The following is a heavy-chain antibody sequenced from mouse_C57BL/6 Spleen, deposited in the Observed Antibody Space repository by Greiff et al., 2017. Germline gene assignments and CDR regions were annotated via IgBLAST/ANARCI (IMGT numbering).Heavy chain of an antibody. D-gene: IGHD2-4*01. Sequence: VQRVESGAELMKPGASVKLSCKATGYTFTGYWIEWVKQRPGHGLEWIGEILPGSGSTYYNEKFKGKATFTADTSSNTAYMQLSSLTTEDSAIYYCARYDYEARYARGYWGQGTSVTVSS. J-gene: IGHJ4*01. CDR2: ILPGSGST. V-gene: IGHV1-9*01. CDR1: GYTFTGYW. CDR3: ARYDYEARYARGY.